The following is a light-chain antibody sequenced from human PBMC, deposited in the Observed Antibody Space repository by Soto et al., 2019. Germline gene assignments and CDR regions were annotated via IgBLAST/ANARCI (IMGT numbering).Light chain of an antibody. V-gene: IGKV3-20*01. Sequence: EVVLTQSPGTLSLSPGERATLSCRASQSVRSNFLAWYQQKPGQAPRLLIYGASNRATGIPDRFSGSGSGTDFTLTITRLEPEDFAMYYCQQYVSSPTFGEGTRLEIK. CDR2: GAS. CDR1: QSVRSNF. J-gene: IGKJ5*01. CDR3: QQYVSSPT.